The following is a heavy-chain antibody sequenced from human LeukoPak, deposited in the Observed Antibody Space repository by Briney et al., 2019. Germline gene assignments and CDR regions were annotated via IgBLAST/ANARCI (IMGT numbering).Heavy chain of an antibody. J-gene: IGHJ4*02. V-gene: IGHV3-23*01. Sequence: PGGSLRLSCEASGFTFSSYAISWVRQAPGKGLAWVSVISSSADSTYYADSVKGRFTISRDNSKNTLYLEMNNLRAEDTAVYYCAKPLEKYPYGGNFDYLGQGILVTVSS. D-gene: IGHD4-23*01. CDR3: AKPLEKYPYGGNFDY. CDR1: GFTFSSYA. CDR2: ISSSADST.